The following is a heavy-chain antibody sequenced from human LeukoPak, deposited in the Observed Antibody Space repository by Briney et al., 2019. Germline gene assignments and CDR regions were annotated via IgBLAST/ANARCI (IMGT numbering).Heavy chain of an antibody. CDR3: GRRIAAVGSYFYN. CDR1: GGSFSGYY. J-gene: IGHJ4*02. V-gene: IGHV4-34*01. Sequence: ASETLSLTCAVYGGSFSGYYWRWIRQPPGGGLEWIGEINHSGSTNVNPSLKSRVPISGDTSKKQVSLKLSPVTAVETAVFFVGRRIAAVGSYFYNWGQGNLVTVSS. CDR2: INHSGST. D-gene: IGHD6-13*01.